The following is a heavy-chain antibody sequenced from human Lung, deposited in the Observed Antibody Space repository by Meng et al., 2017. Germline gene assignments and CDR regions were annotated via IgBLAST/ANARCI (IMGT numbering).Heavy chain of an antibody. Sequence: VHVQESGPVLVKPSQTLSLTCTFSGGSISSGGYYWSWIRQHPGKGLEWIGYIYYSGSTYYNPSLKSRVTISVDTSKNQFSLKLSSVTAADTAVYYCAREPYYYGSGSYSSYWYFDLWGRGTLVTVSS. V-gene: IGHV4-31*03. D-gene: IGHD3-10*01. CDR1: GGSISSGGYY. CDR2: IYYSGST. CDR3: AREPYYYGSGSYSSYWYFDL. J-gene: IGHJ2*01.